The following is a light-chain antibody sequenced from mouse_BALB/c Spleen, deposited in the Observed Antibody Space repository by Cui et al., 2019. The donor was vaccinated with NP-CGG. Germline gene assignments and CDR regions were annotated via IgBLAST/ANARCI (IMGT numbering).Light chain of an antibody. Sequence: QAVLTQKSAPTISPGETVTLTCRSSTRAVTTSNYANWVQEKPDHLFTGLIGGTNNRAPGVPARFSGSLIGDKAALTITGAQTEDEAIYFCALWYSNHWVFGGGTKLTVL. J-gene: IGLJ1*01. CDR2: GTN. CDR3: ALWYSNHWV. CDR1: TRAVTTSNY. V-gene: IGLV1*01.